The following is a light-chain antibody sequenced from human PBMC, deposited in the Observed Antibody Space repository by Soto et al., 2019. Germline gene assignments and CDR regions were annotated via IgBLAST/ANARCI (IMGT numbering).Light chain of an antibody. V-gene: IGKV3-15*01. J-gene: IGKJ4*01. CDR3: QQYNDWPLT. CDR2: GAS. Sequence: EIVMTQSPATLSVSPGEGATLSCRASQSVNSNLAWYQQKPGEAPRLLIYGASTRATGIPATFSGSGSGTDFTLTISSLQSEEFAVYYCQQYNDWPLTFGGGTRVEIK. CDR1: QSVNSN.